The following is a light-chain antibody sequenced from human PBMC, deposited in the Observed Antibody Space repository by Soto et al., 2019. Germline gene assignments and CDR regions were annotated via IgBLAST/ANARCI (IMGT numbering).Light chain of an antibody. CDR2: EGS. V-gene: IGLV2-23*03. J-gene: IGLJ2*01. CDR3: CSYAGSTTFVV. Sequence: QYALTQPASVSGSPGQSITISCTGTSSDVGSYNLVSWYQQHPGKAPKLMIYEGSTRPSGVSNRFSGSKSGNTASLTISGLQAEDEADYYCCSYAGSTTFVVFGGGTKLTVL. CDR1: SSDVGSYNL.